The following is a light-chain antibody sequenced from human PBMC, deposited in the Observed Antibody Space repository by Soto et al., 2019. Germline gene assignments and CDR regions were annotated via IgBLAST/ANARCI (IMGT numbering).Light chain of an antibody. CDR3: QSYDSSLKANV. Sequence: QSVLTQPPSVSGAPGQRVTMSCTGSSSNIGAGYDVHWYQQLPGTAPKLLIYGNSNRPSGVPDRFSGSKSGTSASLAITGLQAEDEADYYCQSYDSSLKANVFGTGTKVTVL. J-gene: IGLJ1*01. CDR1: SSNIGAGYD. CDR2: GNS. V-gene: IGLV1-40*01.